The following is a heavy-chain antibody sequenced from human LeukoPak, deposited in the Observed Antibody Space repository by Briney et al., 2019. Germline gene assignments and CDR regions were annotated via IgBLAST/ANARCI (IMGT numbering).Heavy chain of an antibody. V-gene: IGHV4-38-2*02. CDR2: IYYTGAT. Sequence: PSETLSLTCTVSGYSISSGYYWGWIRQPPGKGLEWIGYIYYTGATYYNPSLKSRVTISLDTSKNQFSLKLSSVTAADAAVYYCARAGYSYGTGYYFDYWGQGALVTVSS. J-gene: IGHJ4*02. CDR1: GYSISSGYY. CDR3: ARAGYSYGTGYYFDY. D-gene: IGHD5-18*01.